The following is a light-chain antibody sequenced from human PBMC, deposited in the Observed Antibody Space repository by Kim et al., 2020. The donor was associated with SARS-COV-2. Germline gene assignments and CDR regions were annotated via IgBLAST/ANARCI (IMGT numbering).Light chain of an antibody. CDR2: GKN. CDR1: GVRSYY. V-gene: IGLV3-19*01. Sequence: VAMGRTVSVTSQEDGVRSYYASWYQQKPGQAPVLVIYGKNNRPSGIPDRFSGSSSGNTASLTITGAQAEDEADYYCNSRDSSGNVVFGGGTQLTVL. CDR3: NSRDSSGNVV. J-gene: IGLJ2*01.